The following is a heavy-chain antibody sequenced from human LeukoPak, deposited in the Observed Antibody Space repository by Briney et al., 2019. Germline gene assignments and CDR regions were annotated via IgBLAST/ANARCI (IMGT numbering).Heavy chain of an antibody. D-gene: IGHD3-22*01. CDR2: INAGNGNT. V-gene: IGHV1-3*03. Sequence: ASVKVSCKASGYTFTSYAMHWVRQAPGQRLEWMGWINAGNGNTKYTQEFQGRVTITRDTSASTAYMELSSLRSEDMAVYYCARSYDSSGYDAFDIWGQGTMVTVSS. CDR1: GYTFTSYA. J-gene: IGHJ3*02. CDR3: ARSYDSSGYDAFDI.